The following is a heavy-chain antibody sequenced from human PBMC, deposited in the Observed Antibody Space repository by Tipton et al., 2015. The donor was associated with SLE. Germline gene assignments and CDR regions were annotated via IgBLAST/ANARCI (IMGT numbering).Heavy chain of an antibody. J-gene: IGHJ3*02. D-gene: IGHD6-19*01. Sequence: LRLSCTVSGGSISSYYWSWIRQPTGKGLEWIGYIYYSGSTNYNPSLKSRVTISVDTSKNQFSLKLSSVTAADTAVYCCARHEKQWLAGGAFDIWGQGPMVTVSS. CDR1: GGSISSYY. CDR2: IYYSGST. CDR3: ARHEKQWLAGGAFDI. V-gene: IGHV4-59*08.